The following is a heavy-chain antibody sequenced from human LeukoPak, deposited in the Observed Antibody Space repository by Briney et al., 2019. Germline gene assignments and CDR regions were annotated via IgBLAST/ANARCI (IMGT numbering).Heavy chain of an antibody. CDR3: AKDLRYSSPWYFDY. J-gene: IGHJ4*02. CDR1: GFTFSSYA. CDR2: ISGSGGST. Sequence: LTGGSLRLSCAASGFTFSSYAMSWVRQAPGKGLEWVSAISGSGGSTYYADSVKGRFTISRDNSKNTLYLQMNSLRAEDTALYYCAKDLRYSSPWYFDYWGQGTLVTVSS. V-gene: IGHV3-23*01. D-gene: IGHD6-6*01.